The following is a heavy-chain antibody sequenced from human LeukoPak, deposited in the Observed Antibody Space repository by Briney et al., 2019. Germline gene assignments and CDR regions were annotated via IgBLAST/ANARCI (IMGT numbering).Heavy chain of an antibody. D-gene: IGHD3-16*02. Sequence: GGSLRLSCAASGFTFSSYWMSWIRRAPGKGLEWVSYISSSGSTIYYADSVKGRFTISRDNAKNSLYLRMNSLRSEDTAVYYCAAAPQTHRYLGYWGQGTLVTVSS. CDR1: GFTFSSYW. CDR3: AAAPQTHRYLGY. J-gene: IGHJ4*02. V-gene: IGHV3-11*04. CDR2: ISSSGSTI.